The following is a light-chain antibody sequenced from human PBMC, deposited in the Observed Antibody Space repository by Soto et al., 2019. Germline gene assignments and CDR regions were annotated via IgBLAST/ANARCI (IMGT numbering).Light chain of an antibody. Sequence: QSALTQPPSVSGSPGQSVTISCTGTSSDVGAFNYVSWYQHHPGKVPKFLIYEVNKRPSGVPDRFSGSKSGNTASLTVSGLQPEDEAEYLCSSFVDGTSYVFGTGTKLTVL. CDR2: EVN. V-gene: IGLV2-8*01. J-gene: IGLJ1*01. CDR1: SSDVGAFNY. CDR3: SSFVDGTSYV.